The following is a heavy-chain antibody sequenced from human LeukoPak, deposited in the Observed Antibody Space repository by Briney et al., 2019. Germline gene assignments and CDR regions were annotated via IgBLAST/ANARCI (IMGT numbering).Heavy chain of an antibody. D-gene: IGHD6-19*01. CDR1: GYSFTSYS. CDR3: ARHRRYSSGWYYFDY. J-gene: IGHJ4*02. CDR2: IYPGDSDT. V-gene: IGHV5-51*01. Sequence: GESLKISCMGSGYSFTSYSIGWVRQMPGKGLEWMGIIYPGDSDTRYSPSFQGQVTISADKSISTAYLQWSSLKASDTAMYYCARHRRYSSGWYYFDYWGQGTLVTVSS.